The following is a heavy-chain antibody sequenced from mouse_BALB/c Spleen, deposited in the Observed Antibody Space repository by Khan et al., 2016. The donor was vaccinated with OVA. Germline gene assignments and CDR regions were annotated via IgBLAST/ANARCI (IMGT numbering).Heavy chain of an antibody. V-gene: IGHV5-6-5*01. Sequence: EVQLQESGGDLVKPGGSLKLSCAASGFTFSSYVMSWVRQTPEKRLEWVASISSGGSTYYPDSVKGRFTISRDNARNILYLQMSSLRSEDTAMYYCAREAYRYEEYYFDYWGQGTTLTVSS. CDR1: GFTFSSYV. CDR2: ISSGGST. CDR3: AREAYRYEEYYFDY. J-gene: IGHJ2*01. D-gene: IGHD2-14*01.